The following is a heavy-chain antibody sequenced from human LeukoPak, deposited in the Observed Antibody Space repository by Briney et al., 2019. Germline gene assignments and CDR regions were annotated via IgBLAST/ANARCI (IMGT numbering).Heavy chain of an antibody. CDR2: ISPTGSTT. CDR3: ARGPSSNWSGLDF. D-gene: IGHD6-13*01. CDR1: GFSFSGHW. V-gene: IGHV3-74*01. J-gene: IGHJ4*02. Sequence: GRSLRLSCAASGFSFSGHWMHWARQLPGKGLVWVSRISPTGSTTSYADSVKGRFTVSRDNAKNTLYLQVNNLRAEDTAVYYCARGPSSNWSGLDFWGQGTLLTVSS.